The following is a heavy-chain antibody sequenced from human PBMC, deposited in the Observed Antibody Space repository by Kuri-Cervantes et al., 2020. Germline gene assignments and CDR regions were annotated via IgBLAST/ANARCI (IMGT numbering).Heavy chain of an antibody. D-gene: IGHD3-3*01. J-gene: IGHJ3*02. V-gene: IGHV1-3*01. CDR2: INAGNGNT. CDR3: ASKPRPPRITIFGVRPNGAFDI. CDR1: GYTFTSYA. Sequence: ASVKVSCKASGYTFTSYAMHWVRQAPGQRLEWMGWINAGNGNTKYSQKFQGRVTITRDTSASTAYMELSSLRSEDTAVYYCASKPRPPRITIFGVRPNGAFDIWGQGTMVTVSS.